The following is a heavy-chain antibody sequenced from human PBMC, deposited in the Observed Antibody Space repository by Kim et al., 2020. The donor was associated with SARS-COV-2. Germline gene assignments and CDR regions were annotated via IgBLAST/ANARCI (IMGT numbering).Heavy chain of an antibody. V-gene: IGHV3-21*04. CDR2: ISNSSSYI. CDR1: GFTFSSHT. J-gene: IGHJ6*02. Sequence: GGSLRLSCAASGFTFSSHTMNWVRQAPGKGLEWVSSISNSSSYIYYADSVKGRFTISRDNAKNSLYLQMNSLRADDTAVYYCARVVRWNSLSHYYYARDVWGQGNTVTVSS. CDR3: ARVVRWNSLSHYYYARDV. D-gene: IGHD4-17*01.